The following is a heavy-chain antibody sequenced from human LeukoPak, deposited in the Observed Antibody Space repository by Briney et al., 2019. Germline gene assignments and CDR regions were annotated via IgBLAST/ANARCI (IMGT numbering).Heavy chain of an antibody. CDR1: GGTFSSYA. Sequence: ASVKVSCKASGGTFSSYAISWVRQAPGQGLEWMGGIIPIFGTANYAQKFQGRVTITADESTSTAYMELSSLRSEDTAVYYCARVGGGAVYYYMDVWGKGTTVTISS. J-gene: IGHJ6*03. CDR3: ARVGGGAVYYYMDV. V-gene: IGHV1-69*13. D-gene: IGHD3-16*01. CDR2: IIPIFGTA.